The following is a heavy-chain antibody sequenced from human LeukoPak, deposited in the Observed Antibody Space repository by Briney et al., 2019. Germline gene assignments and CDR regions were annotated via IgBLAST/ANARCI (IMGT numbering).Heavy chain of an antibody. CDR3: ARALREPRSLRYYFDY. D-gene: IGHD1-26*01. Sequence: PSETLSLTCTVSDGSISSYYWSWIRQPPGKGLEWIGYIYYSGSTNYNPSLKSRVTISVDTSKNQFSLKLSSVTAADTAVYYCARALREPRSLRYYFDYWGQGTLVTVSS. CDR1: DGSISSYY. J-gene: IGHJ4*02. V-gene: IGHV4-59*01. CDR2: IYYSGST.